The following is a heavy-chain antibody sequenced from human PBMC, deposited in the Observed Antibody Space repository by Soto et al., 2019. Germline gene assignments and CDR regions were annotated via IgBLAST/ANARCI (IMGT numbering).Heavy chain of an antibody. D-gene: IGHD3-3*01. CDR1: GFTFSSYS. J-gene: IGHJ4*02. Sequence: GGSRRLSCAASGFTFSSYSMNWVRQAPGKGLEWVSYISSSSSTIYYADSVKGRFTISRDNAKNSLYLQMNSLRAEDTAVYYCARGKSTIFGVVIGWGQGTLVTVSS. CDR3: ARGKSTIFGVVIG. CDR2: ISSSSSTI. V-gene: IGHV3-48*01.